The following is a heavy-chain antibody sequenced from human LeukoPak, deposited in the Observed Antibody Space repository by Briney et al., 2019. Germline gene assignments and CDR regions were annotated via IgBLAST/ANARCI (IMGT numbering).Heavy chain of an antibody. CDR2: IYPGDSDT. CDR3: ARWGQQLVGDY. CDR1: GYSFTSYW. Sequence: GESLKISCKGSGYSFTSYWIGWVRQMPGKDLEWMGIIYPGDSDTRYSPSFQGQVTISADKSISTAYLQSSSPNASDTAMYYCARWGQQLVGDYWGQGTLVTVSS. V-gene: IGHV5-51*01. D-gene: IGHD6-13*01. J-gene: IGHJ4*02.